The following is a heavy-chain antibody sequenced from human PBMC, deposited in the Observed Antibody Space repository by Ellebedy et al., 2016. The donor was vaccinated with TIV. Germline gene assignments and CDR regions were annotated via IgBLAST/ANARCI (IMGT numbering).Heavy chain of an antibody. CDR1: GYSFTSYW. V-gene: IGHV5-10-1*01. CDR2: IDPSDSYT. J-gene: IGHJ6*02. Sequence: GESLKISXKGSGYSFTSYWISWVRQMPGKGLEWMGRIDPSDSYTNYSPSFQGHVTISADKSISTAYLQWSSLKASDTAMYYCARALNLGELGEANYYGMDVWGQGTTVTVSS. CDR3: ARALNLGELGEANYYGMDV. D-gene: IGHD3-16*01.